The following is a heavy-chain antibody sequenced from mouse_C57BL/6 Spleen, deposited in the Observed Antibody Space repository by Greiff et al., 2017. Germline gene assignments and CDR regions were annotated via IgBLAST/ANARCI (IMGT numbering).Heavy chain of an antibody. D-gene: IGHD2-3*01. CDR2: ICSGGGT. J-gene: IGHJ4*01. V-gene: IGHV2-2*01. Sequence: QVQLQQSGPGLVQPSQSLSITCTASGFSFTRYGVHWVRQSPGKGLEWLGVICSGGGTDNNAAFITRLGISKDNSNSQVFLKTNNLQADDTAIYYCARKPRYDEDGGYYAMDYWGQGTSVTVSS. CDR3: ARKPRYDEDGGYYAMDY. CDR1: GFSFTRYG.